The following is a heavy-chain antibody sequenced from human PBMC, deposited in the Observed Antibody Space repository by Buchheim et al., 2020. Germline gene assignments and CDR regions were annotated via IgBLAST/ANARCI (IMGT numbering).Heavy chain of an antibody. CDR1: GFTFTNYA. V-gene: IGHV3-23*04. D-gene: IGHD1-26*01. CDR2: ISGNGGKS. Sequence: EVQLAESGGGLVQPGGSLRLSCAASGFTFTNYAMSWVRQAPGKGLEWVSTISGNGGKSYYADSVKGRFTISGDTSNATGFLRINSLRAEDTAVYYCARREGGFDYWGQGTL. J-gene: IGHJ4*02. CDR3: ARREGGFDY.